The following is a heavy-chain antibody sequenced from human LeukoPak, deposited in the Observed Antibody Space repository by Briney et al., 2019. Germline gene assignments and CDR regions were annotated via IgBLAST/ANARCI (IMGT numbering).Heavy chain of an antibody. Sequence: GESLRLSCAASGFTFSSYWMTWVRQAAGKGLEWVANINQDGSEKYYVDSVKGRFTISRDNAKNSLYLQMNSLRAEDTAVYYCAREGLYGDYLFDFWGQGTLVTVSS. V-gene: IGHV3-7*01. CDR3: AREGLYGDYLFDF. CDR2: INQDGSEK. CDR1: GFTFSSYW. J-gene: IGHJ4*02. D-gene: IGHD4-17*01.